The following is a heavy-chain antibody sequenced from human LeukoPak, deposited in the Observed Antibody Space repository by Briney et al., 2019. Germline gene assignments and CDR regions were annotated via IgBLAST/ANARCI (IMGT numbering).Heavy chain of an antibody. CDR1: GGTFSSYA. CDR3: ANRVSSGWYRDAFDI. J-gene: IGHJ3*02. D-gene: IGHD6-19*01. V-gene: IGHV1-69*04. Sequence: SVKVSCKASGGTFSSYAISWVRQAPGRGLEWMGRIIPILGIANYAQKFQGRVTITADKSTSTAYMELSSLRSEDTAVYYCANRVSSGWYRDAFDIWGQGTMVTVSS. CDR2: IIPILGIA.